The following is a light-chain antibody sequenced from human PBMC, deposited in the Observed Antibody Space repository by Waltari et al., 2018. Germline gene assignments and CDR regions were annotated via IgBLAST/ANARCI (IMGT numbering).Light chain of an antibody. CDR2: AAS. J-gene: IGKJ4*01. CDR3: QQYYSYSLT. CDR1: QGISSY. Sequence: AIRMTQSPYSLSASTGDRVTITCRASQGISSYFAWYQQQPAKAPKRLIYAASTLQRGVPSRFSGSGSGTYFTLTISCLQSEDFATYYCQQYYSYSLTFGGGTKVEIK. V-gene: IGKV1-8*01.